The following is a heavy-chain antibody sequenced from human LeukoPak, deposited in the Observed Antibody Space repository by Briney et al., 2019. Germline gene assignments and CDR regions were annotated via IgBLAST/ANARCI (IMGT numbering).Heavy chain of an antibody. D-gene: IGHD6-19*01. CDR3: VKRWGYNSGWSDF. CDR1: GFTFSSYA. J-gene: IGHJ4*02. V-gene: IGHV3-64D*06. CDR2: VSSDGGST. Sequence: PGGSLRLSCSASGFTFSSYAMHWVRQAPGKGLEYVSAVSSDGGSTYYADSVKGRFTISRDNSKNTLYLQMSSLRTEDTAVYFCVKRWGYNSGWSDFWGQGTLVTVSS.